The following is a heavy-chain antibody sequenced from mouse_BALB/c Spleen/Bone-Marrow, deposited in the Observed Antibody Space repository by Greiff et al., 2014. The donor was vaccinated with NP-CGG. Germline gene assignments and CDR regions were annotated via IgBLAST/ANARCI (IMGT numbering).Heavy chain of an antibody. CDR2: IHYSGST. Sequence: VQLQQSGPDLVKPSQSLSLTCTVTGYSITSGYSWHWIRQFPGNKLEWMGYIHYSGSTNCDPSLKSRFSITRDTSKNQFFLQLSSVTTEDTATYYCARGDYGSYGAMDYWGQGTSVTVSS. CDR1: GYSITSGYS. V-gene: IGHV3-1*02. CDR3: ARGDYGSYGAMDY. D-gene: IGHD2-1*01. J-gene: IGHJ4*01.